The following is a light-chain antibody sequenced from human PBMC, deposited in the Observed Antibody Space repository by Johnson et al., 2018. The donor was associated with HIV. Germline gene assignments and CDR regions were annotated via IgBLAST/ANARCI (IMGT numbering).Light chain of an antibody. J-gene: IGLJ1*01. CDR3: GAWDSSLSAFYV. CDR2: DNI. CDR1: SSNIGNNY. Sequence: QAVLTQPPSVSAAPGQKVTISCSGSSSNIGNNYVSWYQQLPGTAPKLLIYDNIKRPSGIHDRSSGSKSATSATLAITRLQTGDEADYYCGAWDSSLSAFYVFGTGTKVTVL. V-gene: IGLV1-51*01.